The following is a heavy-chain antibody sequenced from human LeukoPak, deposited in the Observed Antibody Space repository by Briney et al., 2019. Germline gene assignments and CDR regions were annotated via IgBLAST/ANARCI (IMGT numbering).Heavy chain of an antibody. V-gene: IGHV1-46*01. CDR3: ARAPSGYYMDV. J-gene: IGHJ6*03. CDR1: GYTFTSYY. D-gene: IGHD3-3*01. CDR2: INPSGGST. Sequence: ASVKVSCKASGYTFTSYYMHWVRQAPGQGLEWMGIINPSGGSTSYAQKFQGRVTMTRDMSTSTVYMELSRLRSDDTAVYYCARAPSGYYMDVWGKGTTVTVSS.